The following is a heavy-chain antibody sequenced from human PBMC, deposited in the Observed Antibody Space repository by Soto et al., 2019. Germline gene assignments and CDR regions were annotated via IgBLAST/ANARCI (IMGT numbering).Heavy chain of an antibody. CDR1: GGSFSGDYF. CDR2: IYYSGST. J-gene: IGHJ4*02. V-gene: IGHV4-39*01. D-gene: IGHD3-22*01. CDR3: ARRRYYYDSGFDY. Sequence: SETLSLTCAVYGGSFSGDYFWSWIRQPPGKGLEWIGSIYYSGSTYYNPSLKSRVTISVDTSKNQFSLKLSSVTAADTAVYYCARRRYYYDSGFDYWGQGTLVTVSS.